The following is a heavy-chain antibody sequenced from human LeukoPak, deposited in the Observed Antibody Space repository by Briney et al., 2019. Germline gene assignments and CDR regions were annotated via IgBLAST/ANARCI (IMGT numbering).Heavy chain of an antibody. CDR3: ARPNRPNTYCSGGSCYPAHYYYYYMDV. V-gene: IGHV1-46*01. Sequence: ASVKVSCKASGYTFTSYYMHWVRQAPGQGLEWMGIINPIGGSTSYAQKFQGRVTMTRDMSTSTVYMELSSLRSEDTAVYYCARPNRPNTYCSGGSCYPAHYYYYYMDVWGKGTTVTVSS. D-gene: IGHD2-15*01. CDR2: INPIGGST. J-gene: IGHJ6*03. CDR1: GYTFTSYY.